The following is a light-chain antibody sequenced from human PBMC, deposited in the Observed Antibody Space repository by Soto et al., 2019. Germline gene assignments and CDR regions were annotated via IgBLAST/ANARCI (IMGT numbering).Light chain of an antibody. V-gene: IGKV3D-20*02. CDR1: QSVSNNY. J-gene: IGKJ5*01. CDR3: QQYNKWPPIT. CDR2: DAS. Sequence: EIVLTQSPCTLSLSPGERATLSCRASQSVSNNYLAWYQQKPGLAPRLLMFDASSRANGIPDRFRGSGSGTGFTLTISSLEPEDFAVYYCQQYNKWPPITFGQGTRLEIK.